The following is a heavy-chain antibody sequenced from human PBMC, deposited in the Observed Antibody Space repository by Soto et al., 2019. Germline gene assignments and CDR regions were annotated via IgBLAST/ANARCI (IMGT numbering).Heavy chain of an antibody. Sequence: PSETLSLTCTVSGGSISSGGSYWSWIRQHPGKGLEWIGYIYYSGSTYYNPSLKSRVTISVDTSKNQFSLKLSSVTAADTAVYYCARDYYGSGSYPYFDYWGQGTLVTVSS. CDR3: ARDYYGSGSYPYFDY. J-gene: IGHJ4*02. D-gene: IGHD3-10*01. V-gene: IGHV4-31*03. CDR2: IYYSGST. CDR1: GGSISSGGSY.